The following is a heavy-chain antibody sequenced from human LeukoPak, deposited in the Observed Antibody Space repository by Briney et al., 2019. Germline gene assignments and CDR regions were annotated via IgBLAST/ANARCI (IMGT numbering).Heavy chain of an antibody. CDR3: ARSAKVGATTMAVLDY. Sequence: ASVKVSCKASGYTFTGYYMHWVRQAPGQELEWMGWINPNSGGTNYAQKFQGRVTMTRDTSISTAYMELSRLRSDDTAVYYCARSAKVGATTMAVLDYWGQGTLVTVSS. CDR2: INPNSGGT. CDR1: GYTFTGYY. J-gene: IGHJ4*02. V-gene: IGHV1-2*02. D-gene: IGHD1-26*01.